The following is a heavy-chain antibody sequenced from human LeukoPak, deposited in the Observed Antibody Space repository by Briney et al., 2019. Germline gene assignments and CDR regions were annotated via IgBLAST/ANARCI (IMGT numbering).Heavy chain of an antibody. J-gene: IGHJ5*02. V-gene: IGHV3-30*02. Sequence: PGGSLRLSCVASGFTFGSFAMHWVRQAPGRGLEWIAFIQYDGSKTYYADSVKGRFTIARDNSENTLYLQMNSLSADDTAVYYCAKRHAYNSPRFAPWGQGTLVTVSS. CDR3: AKRHAYNSPRFAP. D-gene: IGHD1-14*01. CDR2: IQYDGSKT. CDR1: GFTFGSFA.